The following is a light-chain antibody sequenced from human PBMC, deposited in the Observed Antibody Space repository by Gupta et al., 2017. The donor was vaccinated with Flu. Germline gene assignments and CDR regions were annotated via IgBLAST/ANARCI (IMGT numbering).Light chain of an antibody. J-gene: IGKJ3*01. Sequence: EIVLTQSPATLSLSPGERATLSCRASQSVSSYLAWYQQKPCKAPRLLIYDASNRATGIPARFSGSWFGTYFTLTISSREPEDFAVYYCQHRSNWPPFIFGLGTKVDIK. CDR2: DAS. V-gene: IGKV3-11*01. CDR1: QSVSSY. CDR3: QHRSNWPPFI.